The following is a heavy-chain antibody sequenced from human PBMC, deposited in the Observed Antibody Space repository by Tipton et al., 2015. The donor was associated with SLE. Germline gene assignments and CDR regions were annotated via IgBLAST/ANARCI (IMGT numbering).Heavy chain of an antibody. CDR3: ARAGGGDSNWFDP. Sequence: WSNPNNGGTDYAQKFQGRITMTRDASINTAYMELSRLRSDDTAVYYCARAGGGDSNWFDPWGQGTLVTVSS. J-gene: IGHJ5*02. D-gene: IGHD2-21*01. CDR2: SNPNNGGT. V-gene: IGHV1-2*02.